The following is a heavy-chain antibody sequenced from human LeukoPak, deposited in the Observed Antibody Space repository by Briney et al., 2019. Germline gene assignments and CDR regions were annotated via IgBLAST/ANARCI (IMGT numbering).Heavy chain of an antibody. J-gene: IGHJ4*02. D-gene: IGHD5-24*01. CDR2: IIPIFGTA. Sequence: SVKVSCKASGGTFSSYAISWVRQAPGQGLEWMGGIIPIFGTANYAQKFQGRVTITADESTSTAYMELSSLGSEDTAVYYCAGGDGYSGGFDYWGQGTLVTVSS. V-gene: IGHV1-69*13. CDR3: AGGDGYSGGFDY. CDR1: GGTFSSYA.